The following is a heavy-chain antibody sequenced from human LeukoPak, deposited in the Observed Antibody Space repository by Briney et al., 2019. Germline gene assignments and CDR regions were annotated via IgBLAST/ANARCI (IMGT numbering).Heavy chain of an antibody. Sequence: GEPLNISCKGSGYSFTSYWVAWVRQMPGKGLEWMRIIYPGDSATTYSPSFQGQVTMSADKSISTAYLQWSSLKASNTAMYYCARQEKCTNNNCSGARGMDVWGQGTTVTVSS. CDR3: ARQEKCTNNNCSGARGMDV. V-gene: IGHV5-51*01. CDR2: IYPGDSAT. CDR1: GYSFTSYW. J-gene: IGHJ6*02. D-gene: IGHD2-8*01.